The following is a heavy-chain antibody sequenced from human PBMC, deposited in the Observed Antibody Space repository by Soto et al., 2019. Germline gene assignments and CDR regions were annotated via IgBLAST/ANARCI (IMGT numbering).Heavy chain of an antibody. CDR2: IYYSGST. CDR3: ARVGRAGPGSYRLLDY. V-gene: IGHV4-61*05. J-gene: IGHJ4*02. Sequence: PSETLSLTCTVSGGSIRSSSCYWVWDRQPTGKGLEWIGYIYYSGSTNYNPSLKSRVTISVDTSKNQFSLKLSSVTAADTAVYYCARVGRAGPGSYRLLDYWGQGTLVTVSS. D-gene: IGHD3-10*01. CDR1: GGSIRSSSCY.